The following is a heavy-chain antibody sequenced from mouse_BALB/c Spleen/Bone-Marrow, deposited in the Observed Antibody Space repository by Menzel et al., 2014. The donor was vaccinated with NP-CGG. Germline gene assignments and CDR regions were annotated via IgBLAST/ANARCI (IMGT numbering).Heavy chain of an antibody. V-gene: IGHV1S81*02. D-gene: IGHD1-1*01. CDR2: INPVNGRN. CDR1: GYTFTSYW. CDR3: TRYYSWYFDV. J-gene: IGHJ1*01. Sequence: VQLVESGAELVKPGASVKLSCKPSGYTFTSYWIHWVKQRPGQGLEWIGEINPVNGRNDYNEKFKNKAYMQLSSLTSEDSAVYYCTRYYSWYFDVWGAGTTVTVSS.